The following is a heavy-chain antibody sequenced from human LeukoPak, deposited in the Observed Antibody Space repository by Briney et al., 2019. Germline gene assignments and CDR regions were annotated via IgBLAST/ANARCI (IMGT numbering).Heavy chain of an antibody. J-gene: IGHJ4*02. CDR2: IHNGGAT. V-gene: IGHV3-66*01. CDR1: GFTVSSNY. CDR3: ARGSPLVGAQDY. D-gene: IGHD1-26*01. Sequence: GGSLRLSCAASGFTVSSNYMFWVRQAPGKELEWVSVIHNGGATYYADSVRGRFTISRDDSKNTLYLQMDSLRAEDTAVYYCARGSPLVGAQDYWGQGTLVTVSS.